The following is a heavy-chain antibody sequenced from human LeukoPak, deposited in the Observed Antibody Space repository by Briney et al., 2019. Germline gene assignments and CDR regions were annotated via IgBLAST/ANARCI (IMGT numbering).Heavy chain of an antibody. Sequence: PSETLSPTCTVSGGSISSRSYYWGWIRQPPGKGLEWIGSIYYSGSTYYNPSLKSRVTISGDTSKNQFSLKLSSVTAADTAVYYCARTSYDYMWGTYHYTDYWGQGTLVTVSS. D-gene: IGHD3-16*02. V-gene: IGHV4-39*07. CDR3: ARTSYDYMWGTYHYTDY. CDR2: IYYSGST. CDR1: GGSISSRSYY. J-gene: IGHJ4*02.